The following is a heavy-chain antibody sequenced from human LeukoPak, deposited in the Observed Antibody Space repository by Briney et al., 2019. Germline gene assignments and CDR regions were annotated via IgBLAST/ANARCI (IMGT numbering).Heavy chain of an antibody. J-gene: IGHJ4*02. D-gene: IGHD6-6*01. CDR1: GYTFTGYY. CDR3: ARDRDSSGFIDY. Sequence: ASVKVSCKASGYTFTGYYMHWVRQAPGQGLEWMGWINPNSGGTNYAQKFQGRVAMTRDTSITTAYMELSRLTSDDTAVYYCARDRDSSGFIDYWGQGALVTVSS. V-gene: IGHV1-2*02. CDR2: INPNSGGT.